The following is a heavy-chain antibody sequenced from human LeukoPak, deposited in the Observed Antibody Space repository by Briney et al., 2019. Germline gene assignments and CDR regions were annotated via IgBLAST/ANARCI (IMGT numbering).Heavy chain of an antibody. CDR3: AREYGSGSEFDP. CDR1: GASISSYY. D-gene: IGHD3-10*01. CDR2: IYYSGRT. V-gene: IGHV4-59*12. Sequence: SETLSLTCTVSGASISSYYWSRIRQSPGKGLEWIGYIYYSGRTNYNPSLKSRVTMSVDTSKNQFSLKLRSVTAADTAVYYCAREYGSGSEFDPWGQGTLVTVSS. J-gene: IGHJ5*02.